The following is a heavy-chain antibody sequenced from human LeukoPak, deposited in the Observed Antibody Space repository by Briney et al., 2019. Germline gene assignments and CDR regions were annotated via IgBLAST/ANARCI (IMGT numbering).Heavy chain of an antibody. CDR3: ARGCSSTSCSKTNWFDP. J-gene: IGHJ5*02. D-gene: IGHD2-2*01. V-gene: IGHV1-18*01. Sequence: ASVKVSSMPSGYTFTSYGISWVRQAPGQGVEWMGWICAYNGNTNYAQKLQGRVTMTTDTSTSTAYMELRSLRSDVTAVDCCARGCSSTSCSKTNWFDPWGQGTLVTVSS. CDR2: ICAYNGNT. CDR1: GYTFTSYG.